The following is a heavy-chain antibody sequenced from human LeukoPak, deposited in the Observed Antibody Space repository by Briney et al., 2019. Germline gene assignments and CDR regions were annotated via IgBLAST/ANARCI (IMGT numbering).Heavy chain of an antibody. CDR2: IYYSGST. CDR3: ARHGGVYSSGWYDAFDI. V-gene: IGHV4-39*01. J-gene: IGHJ3*02. D-gene: IGHD6-19*01. Sequence: SETLSLTCTVSGGSISSSSYYWGWIRQPPGKGLGGVGRIYYSGSTYYNPSLKSRVTISVDTSKNQFSLKLSSVTAADTAVYYCARHGGVYSSGWYDAFDIWGQGTMVTVSS. CDR1: GGSISSSSYY.